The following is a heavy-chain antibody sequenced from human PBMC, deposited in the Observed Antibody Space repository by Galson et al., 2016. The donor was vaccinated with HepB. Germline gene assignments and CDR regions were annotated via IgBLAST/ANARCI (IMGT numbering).Heavy chain of an antibody. V-gene: IGHV4-39*01. CDR3: ARHCGYLTTVTNAAFDI. CDR2: SHSSGST. J-gene: IGHJ3*02. Sequence: SETLSLTCTVSGDSVNSRFYYWGWIRQPPGKGLEWIGSSHSSGSTNYSTSLKSRATISVDTSKDKFSLRLNSVTAEDTAVYYCARHCGYLTTVTNAAFDIWGQGTMVTVSS. CDR1: GDSVNSRFYY. D-gene: IGHD4-17*01.